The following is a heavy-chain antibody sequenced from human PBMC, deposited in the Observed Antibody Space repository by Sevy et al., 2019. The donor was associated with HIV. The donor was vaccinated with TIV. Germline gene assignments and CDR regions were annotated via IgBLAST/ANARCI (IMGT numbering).Heavy chain of an antibody. CDR1: GGSFSAYY. V-gene: IGHV4-34*01. CDR3: ARVLADDYIWGSHRPKYYFDF. D-gene: IGHD3-16*02. J-gene: IGHJ4*02. Sequence: SETLLTCAVYGGSFSAYYWNWIRQPPGKGLEWIGGINHSGSTNYNPSLKSRVTMSVDTSKKQFSLKLSSVTAADTAVYYCARVLADDYIWGSHRPKYYFDFWGQGTLVTVSS. CDR2: INHSGST.